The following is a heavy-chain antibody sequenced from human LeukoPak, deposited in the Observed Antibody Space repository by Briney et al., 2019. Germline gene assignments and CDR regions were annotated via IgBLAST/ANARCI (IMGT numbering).Heavy chain of an antibody. Sequence: GGSLRLSCGASGFTFSSYAMSWVRQAPGKGLEWVSSISGGGSNTYYADSVKGRFTISRDQSKNTLYVQMNSLRAEDTAIYYCAKYAGDYYYYYYMDVWGKGTTVTVSS. D-gene: IGHD3-10*01. CDR3: AKYAGDYYYYYYMDV. J-gene: IGHJ6*03. V-gene: IGHV3-23*01. CDR1: GFTFSSYA. CDR2: ISGGGSNT.